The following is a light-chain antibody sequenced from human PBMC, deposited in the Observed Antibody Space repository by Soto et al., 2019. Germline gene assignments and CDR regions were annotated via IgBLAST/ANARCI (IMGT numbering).Light chain of an antibody. CDR3: QQYYSPPYT. V-gene: IGKV4-1*01. CDR2: WAS. CDR1: QSVLHSSNNKNY. J-gene: IGKJ2*01. Sequence: DIVMTQSPDSLAVSLGERATINCKSSQSVLHSSNNKNYLAWYLQKPGQPPKLLIYWASTRESGVPDRFSGSGSGTDFTLTISSLQAEDVAVYYCQQYYSPPYTFGQGTKLEIK.